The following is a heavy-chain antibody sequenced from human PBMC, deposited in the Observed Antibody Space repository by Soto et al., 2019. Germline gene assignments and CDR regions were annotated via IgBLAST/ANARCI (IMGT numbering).Heavy chain of an antibody. V-gene: IGHV1-46*03. CDR2: INPSGGST. D-gene: IGHD4-17*01. CDR1: GYTFTSDY. CDR3: ARDDYGDYVYFQH. Sequence: SVKGSCKAAGYTFTSDYMHWVRQAPGQGLEWMGIINPSGGSTSYAQKFQGRVTMTRDTSTSTVYMELSSLRSEDTAVYYCARDDYGDYVYFQHWGQGTLVTVSS. J-gene: IGHJ1*01.